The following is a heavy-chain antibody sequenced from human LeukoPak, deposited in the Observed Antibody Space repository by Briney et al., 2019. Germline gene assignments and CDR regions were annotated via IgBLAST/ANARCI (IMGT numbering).Heavy chain of an antibody. CDR2: IKFDGSDK. J-gene: IGHJ6*02. CDR3: ARDQVPESNYYYYYGMDV. V-gene: IGHV3-7*01. Sequence: GGSLRLSCAASGFTFSNYWMSWVRQAPGKGLEWVANIKFDGSDKFYVDSVKGRFTISRDNSKNTLYLQMNSLRAEDTAVYYCARDQVPESNYYYYYGMDVWGQGTTVTVSS. CDR1: GFTFSNYW.